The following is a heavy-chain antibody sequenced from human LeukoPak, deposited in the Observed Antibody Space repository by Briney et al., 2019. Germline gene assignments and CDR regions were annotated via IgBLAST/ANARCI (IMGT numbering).Heavy chain of an antibody. Sequence: GGSLRLSCAASGFTFSSYAMNWVRQAPGKGLEWVSGNSGSGGSTYYADSVKGRFTISRDTSKNTLYLQMNRLRAEDTAVYYCAKDSEYFDWLLSDHYFDYWGQGTLVTVSS. V-gene: IGHV3-23*01. D-gene: IGHD3-9*01. CDR2: NSGSGGST. CDR1: GFTFSSYA. J-gene: IGHJ4*02. CDR3: AKDSEYFDWLLSDHYFDY.